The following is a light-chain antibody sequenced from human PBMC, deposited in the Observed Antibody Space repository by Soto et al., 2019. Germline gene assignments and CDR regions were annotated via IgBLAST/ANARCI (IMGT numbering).Light chain of an antibody. V-gene: IGLV2-23*02. Sequence: QSVLTQPASVSGSPGQSITISCTGTSSNVGSYKFVSWYQQHPGKAPKLMIFDVTKRPSGVPNRFSGSKAGNTASLTISGFKVGNKLVYSCCLTRGRPTSAFGSGTK. CDR3: CLTRGRPTSA. CDR1: SSNVGSYKF. CDR2: DVT. J-gene: IGLJ1*01.